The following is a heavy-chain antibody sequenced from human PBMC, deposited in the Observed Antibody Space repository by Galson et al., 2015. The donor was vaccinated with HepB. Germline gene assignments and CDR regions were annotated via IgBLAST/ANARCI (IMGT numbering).Heavy chain of an antibody. V-gene: IGHV3-30-3*01. CDR3: ASAPPGD. Sequence: SLRLSCAASGFTFSSYAMHWVRQAPGKGLEWVAVISYDGSNKYYADSVRGRFTISRDNSKNTLYLQMNSLRAEDTAVYYCASAPPGDWGQGTLVTVSS. CDR2: ISYDGSNK. J-gene: IGHJ4*02. D-gene: IGHD3-10*01. CDR1: GFTFSSYA.